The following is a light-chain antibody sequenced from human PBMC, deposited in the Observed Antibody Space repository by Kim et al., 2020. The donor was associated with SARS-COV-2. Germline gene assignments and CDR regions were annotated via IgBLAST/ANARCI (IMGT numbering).Light chain of an antibody. CDR2: EVN. J-gene: IGLJ2*01. Sequence: QLVLTQPASVSGSPGQSITISCTGASSDVVSWYQHHPGEAPKLIIFEVNKRPSQISNRLSGSKSGNTASLTIAGLQAEDEANYYCCSYEGTVVFGGGTQLTVL. CDR1: SSDVV. CDR3: CSYEGTVV. V-gene: IGLV2-23*02.